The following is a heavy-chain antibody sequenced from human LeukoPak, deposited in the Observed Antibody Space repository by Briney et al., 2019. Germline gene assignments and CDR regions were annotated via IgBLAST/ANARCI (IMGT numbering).Heavy chain of an antibody. CDR1: GFTFSSYA. CDR3: ASTGYCSGGSCYWRDWFDP. CDR2: ISGSGGST. V-gene: IGHV3-23*01. Sequence: PGGSLRLSCAASGFTFSSYAMSWVRQAPGKGLEWVSAISGSGGSTYYADSVKGRFTISRDNSKNTLYLQMNSLRAEDTAVYYCASTGYCSGGSCYWRDWFDPWGQGTLVTVSS. J-gene: IGHJ5*02. D-gene: IGHD2-15*01.